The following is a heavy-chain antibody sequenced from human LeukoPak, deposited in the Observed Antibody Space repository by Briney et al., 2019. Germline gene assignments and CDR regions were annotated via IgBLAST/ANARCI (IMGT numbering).Heavy chain of an antibody. CDR2: IFYSGIL. V-gene: IGHV4-39*01. CDR1: GGSISSSSYY. J-gene: IGHJ4*02. CDR3: ARAPIAVAGAWHEYFDY. Sequence: PSETLSLTCTVSGGSISSSSYYWGWVRQPPGSGLEWIGSIFYSGILYYSPSLKSRVTISVDTSKNQFSLKLTSVTAADTAVYYCARAPIAVAGAWHEYFDYWGQGTLVTVSS. D-gene: IGHD6-19*01.